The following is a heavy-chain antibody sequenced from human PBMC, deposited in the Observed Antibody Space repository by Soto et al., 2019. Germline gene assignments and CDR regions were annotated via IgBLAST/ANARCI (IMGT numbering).Heavy chain of an antibody. V-gene: IGHV1-69*01. CDR1: GGTFSSYA. J-gene: IGHJ4*02. Sequence: QVQLVQSGAEVKKPGSSVKVSCKASGGTFSSYAISWVRQAPGQGLEWMGGIIPIFGTANYAQKFQGRVTITADESTSTAYMELSSLRSEDTAVYYCARDRERSSWPNFDYWGQGPLVTVSS. D-gene: IGHD6-13*01. CDR2: IIPIFGTA. CDR3: ARDRERSSWPNFDY.